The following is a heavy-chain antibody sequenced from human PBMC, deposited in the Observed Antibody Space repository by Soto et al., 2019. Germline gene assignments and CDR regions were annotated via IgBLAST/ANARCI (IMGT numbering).Heavy chain of an antibody. CDR1: GGTFNSYL. V-gene: IGHV1-69*06. CDR3: ARGLDQPPVGLYFDT. CDR2: IIPAFGTA. D-gene: IGHD2-2*01. Sequence: ASVKVSCKTSGGTFNSYLIDGVRQAPGQGLEWMGGIIPAFGTAKYAQKFQGRVTITADKSTTTAYMELRTLTSEDTAVYYCARGLDQPPVGLYFDTWGQGTLVTVSS. J-gene: IGHJ4*02.